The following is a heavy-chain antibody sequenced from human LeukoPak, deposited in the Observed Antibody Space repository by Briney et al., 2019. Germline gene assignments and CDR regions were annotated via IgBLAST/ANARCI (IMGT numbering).Heavy chain of an antibody. CDR1: GFTFSNAW. V-gene: IGHV3-15*01. CDR2: IKSKTDGGTT. D-gene: IGHD2-2*01. CDR3: TTEYCSSTSCYDG. Sequence: GGSLRLSCAASGFTFSNAWMSWVRQAPGKGLEWVGRIKSKTDGGTTDYAAPVQGRFTISRDDSKNTLYLQMNSLKTEDTAVYYCTTEYCSSTSCYDGWGQGTLVTVSS. J-gene: IGHJ4*02.